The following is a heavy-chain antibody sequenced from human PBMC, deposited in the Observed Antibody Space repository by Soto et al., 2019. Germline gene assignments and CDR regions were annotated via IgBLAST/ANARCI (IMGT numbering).Heavy chain of an antibody. CDR2: ISGSGGST. CDR1: GFTFSSYA. J-gene: IGHJ2*01. CDR3: ARVSGTITIFGVLIPTHWYFDL. V-gene: IGHV3-23*01. Sequence: HPGGSLRLSCAASGFTFSSYAMSWVRQAPGKGLEWVSAISGSGGSTYYADSVKGRFTISRDNSKNTLYLQMNSLRAEDTAVYYCARVSGTITIFGVLIPTHWYFDLWGRGTLVTVSS. D-gene: IGHD3-3*01.